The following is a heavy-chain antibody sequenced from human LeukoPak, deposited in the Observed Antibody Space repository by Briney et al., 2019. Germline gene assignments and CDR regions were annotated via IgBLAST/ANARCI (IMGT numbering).Heavy chain of an antibody. V-gene: IGHV1-2*02. J-gene: IGHJ4*02. CDR1: GYTFTGYY. D-gene: IGHD1-14*01. CDR3: ARARRGFSNPDKRTPIDY. CDR2: INPNSGGT. Sequence: ASVEVSCKASGYTFTGYYMHWVRQAPGQGLEWMGWINPNSGGTNYAQKFQGRVTMTRDTSISTAYMELSRLRSDDTAVYYCARARRGFSNPDKRTPIDYWGQGTLVTVSS.